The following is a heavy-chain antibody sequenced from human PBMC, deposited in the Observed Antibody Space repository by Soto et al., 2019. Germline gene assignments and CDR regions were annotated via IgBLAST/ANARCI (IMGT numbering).Heavy chain of an antibody. CDR3: ARGIVVVVAATLQGSYYYYGMDV. CDR2: IIPIFGTA. J-gene: IGHJ6*02. CDR1: GGTFSSYA. V-gene: IGHV1-69*13. Sequence: ASVKVSCKASGGTFSSYAISWVRQAPGQGLEWMGGIIPIFGTANYAQKFQGRVTITADESTSTAYMELSSLRSEDTAVYYCARGIVVVVAATLQGSYYYYGMDVWGQGTTVTVSS. D-gene: IGHD2-15*01.